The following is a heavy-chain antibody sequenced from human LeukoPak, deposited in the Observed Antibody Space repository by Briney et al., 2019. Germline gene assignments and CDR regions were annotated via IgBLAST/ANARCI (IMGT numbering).Heavy chain of an antibody. CDR2: ISGSGGST. J-gene: IGHJ3*02. CDR1: GFTFSSYA. CDR3: AKDPTYCGGDCYPFDAFDI. V-gene: IGHV3-23*01. D-gene: IGHD2-21*02. Sequence: GGSLRLSCAASGFTFSSYAMSWVRQAPGKGLEWVSAISGSGGSTYYADSVKGRFTISRDNSKNTLYLQMNSLRAEDTAVYYCAKDPTYCGGDCYPFDAFDIWGQGTMVTVSS.